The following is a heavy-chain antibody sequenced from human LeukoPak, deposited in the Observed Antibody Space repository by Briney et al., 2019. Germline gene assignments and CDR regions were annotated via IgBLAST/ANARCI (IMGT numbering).Heavy chain of an antibody. J-gene: IGHJ3*01. V-gene: IGHV4-59*08. D-gene: IGHD1-26*01. Sequence: PSETLSLTCTVSGGSMSHAYWSWIRQSPGKGLEWLAYIYFTGISKSNPSHKSRVTISVGTSKNQVSLSLTSVTAADTAMYYCARRRQVTYYAPYAFDLWGQGTMVTVSS. CDR1: GGSMSHAY. CDR2: IYFTGIS. CDR3: ARRRQVTYYAPYAFDL.